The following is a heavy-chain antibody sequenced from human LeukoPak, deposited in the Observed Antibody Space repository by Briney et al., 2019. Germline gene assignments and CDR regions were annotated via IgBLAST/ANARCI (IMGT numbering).Heavy chain of an antibody. V-gene: IGHV1-2*04. CDR1: GYTFTGYY. D-gene: IGHD2-2*01. J-gene: IGHJ6*02. Sequence: ATVKVSCKASGYTFTGYYMHWVRQAPGQGLEWMGWINPNSGGTNYAQKFQGWVTMTRDTSISTAYMELSRLRSDDTAVYYCATDYPWAAMPAASYYYGMDVWGQGTTVTVSS. CDR3: ATDYPWAAMPAASYYYGMDV. CDR2: INPNSGGT.